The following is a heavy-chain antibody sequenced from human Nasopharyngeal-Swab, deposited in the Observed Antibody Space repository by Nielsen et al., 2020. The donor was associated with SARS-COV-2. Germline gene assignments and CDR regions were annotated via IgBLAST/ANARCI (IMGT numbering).Heavy chain of an antibody. CDR2: IKSKTDGGTT. Sequence: GSLKISCAASGFTFSNAWMSWVRQAPGKGLEWVGRIKSKTDGGTTDYAAPVKGRFTISRDDSKNTLYLQMNSLKTEDTAVYYCTTDVVVVAASYFDYWGQGTLVTVSS. D-gene: IGHD2-15*01. V-gene: IGHV3-15*01. CDR3: TTDVVVVAASYFDY. J-gene: IGHJ4*02. CDR1: GFTFSNAW.